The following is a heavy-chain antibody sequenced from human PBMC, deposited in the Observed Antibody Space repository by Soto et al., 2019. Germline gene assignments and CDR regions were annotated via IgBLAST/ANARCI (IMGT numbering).Heavy chain of an antibody. CDR2: ISAYNGNT. CDR3: AGLPGVTAPSGRGGIDY. Sequence: GASVKVSCKASGYTFTSYGISWVRQAPGQGLEWMGWISAYNGNTNYAQKLQGRVTMTTDTSTSTAYMELRSLRSDDTAVYYCAGLPGVTAPSGRGGIDYWGQGTLVTVSS. D-gene: IGHD2-21*02. CDR1: GYTFTSYG. V-gene: IGHV1-18*01. J-gene: IGHJ4*02.